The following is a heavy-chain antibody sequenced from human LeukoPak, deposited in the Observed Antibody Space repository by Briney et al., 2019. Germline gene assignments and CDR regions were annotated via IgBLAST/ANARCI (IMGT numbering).Heavy chain of an antibody. V-gene: IGHV4-59*01. CDR1: GGSISSYY. J-gene: IGHJ4*02. CDR3: ARGVPPEYYLDY. Sequence: SETLSLTCTVSGGSISSYYWSWIRQPPGKGLEWIGYIYYSGSTNYNPSLKSRVTISVDTSKNQFSLKLSSVTAADTAAYYCARGVPPEYYLDYWGQGTLVTVSS. CDR2: IYYSGST. D-gene: IGHD1-14*01.